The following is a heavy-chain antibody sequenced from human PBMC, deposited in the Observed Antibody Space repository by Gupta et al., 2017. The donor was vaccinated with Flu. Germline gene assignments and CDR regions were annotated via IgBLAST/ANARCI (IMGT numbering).Heavy chain of an antibody. J-gene: IGHJ5*02. CDR2: IYYSGST. Sequence: QPPGKGLEWIGYIYYSGSTNYNPSLKSRVTTSVDTSKNQFSLKLSSVTAADTAVYYCARYYDFWSGWNWFDPWGQGTLVTVSS. CDR3: ARYYDFWSGWNWFDP. V-gene: IGHV4-59*01. D-gene: IGHD3-3*01.